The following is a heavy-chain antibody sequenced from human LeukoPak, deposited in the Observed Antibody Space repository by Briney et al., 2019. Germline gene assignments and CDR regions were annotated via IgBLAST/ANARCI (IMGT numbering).Heavy chain of an antibody. CDR3: ARRETRGYSYGTLGY. CDR1: GGSISSSSYY. Sequence: SETLSLTCTVFGGSISSSSYYWGWIRQPPGKGLEWVGSIYYSGSTYYNPSLKSRVTISVDTSKNQFSLKLSSVTAADTAVYYCARRETRGYSYGTLGYWGQGTLVTVSS. J-gene: IGHJ4*02. CDR2: IYYSGST. V-gene: IGHV4-39*01. D-gene: IGHD5-18*01.